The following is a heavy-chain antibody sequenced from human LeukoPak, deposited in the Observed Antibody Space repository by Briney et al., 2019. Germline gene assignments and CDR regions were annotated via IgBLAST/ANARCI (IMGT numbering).Heavy chain of an antibody. J-gene: IGHJ4*02. Sequence: ASVKVSFKGSGYTFTSYYMHWVRQAPAQGLEWVGIINPSGGSTSYAQKFQGRVTMTRDTSTSTVYMELSSLRSEDTAVYYCARDILTGYYPTYWGQGTLVTVSS. CDR2: INPSGGST. V-gene: IGHV1-46*01. CDR3: ARDILTGYYPTY. D-gene: IGHD3-9*01. CDR1: GYTFTSYY.